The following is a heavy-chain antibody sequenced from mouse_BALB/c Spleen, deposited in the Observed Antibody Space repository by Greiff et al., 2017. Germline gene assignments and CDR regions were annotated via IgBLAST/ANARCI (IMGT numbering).Heavy chain of an antibody. V-gene: IGHV1-54*01. CDR2: INPGSGGT. CDR3: ARGITTVVGFDY. D-gene: IGHD1-1*01. Sequence: VQLQQSGAELVRPGTSVKVSCKASGYAFTNYLIEWVKQRPGQGLEWIGVINPGSGGTNYNEKFKGKATLTADKSSSTAYMQLSSLTSDDSAVYFCARGITTVVGFDYWGQGTTLTVSS. J-gene: IGHJ2*01. CDR1: GYAFTNYL.